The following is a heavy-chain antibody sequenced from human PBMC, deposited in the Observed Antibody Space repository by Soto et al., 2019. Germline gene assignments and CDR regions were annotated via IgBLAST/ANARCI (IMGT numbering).Heavy chain of an antibody. Sequence: SLTCSVSGGSISSGGYYWSWIRQHPGKGLEWIGYTDYSGSTYYNPSLKSRVTISVDTSKNQFSLRLSSVTAADTAVYYCARAVGDPLYYLDYWGQGTLVTVSS. V-gene: IGHV4-31*03. CDR2: TDYSGST. J-gene: IGHJ4*02. CDR1: GGSISSGGYY. D-gene: IGHD6-19*01. CDR3: ARAVGDPLYYLDY.